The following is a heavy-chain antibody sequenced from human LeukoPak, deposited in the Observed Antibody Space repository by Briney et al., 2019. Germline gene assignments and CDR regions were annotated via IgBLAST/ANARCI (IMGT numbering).Heavy chain of an antibody. CDR1: GFTFSSYG. Sequence: GGSLRLSCAASGFTFSSYGMHWVRQAPGKGLEWVAFIRYDGSNKYYADSVKGRFTISRDNSKNTLYLQMNSLRDEDTAVYYCAKDPGAHYYGSGSYRRGSYFDYWGQGTLVTVSS. V-gene: IGHV3-30*02. CDR3: AKDPGAHYYGSGSYRRGSYFDY. J-gene: IGHJ4*02. CDR2: IRYDGSNK. D-gene: IGHD3-10*01.